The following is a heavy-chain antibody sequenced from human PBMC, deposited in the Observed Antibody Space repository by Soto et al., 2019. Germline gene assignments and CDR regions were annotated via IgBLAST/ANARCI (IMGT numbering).Heavy chain of an antibody. Sequence: SETLSLTCAVSGYSISSGYYWGWIRQPPGKGLEWIGSIYHSGSTYYNPSLKSRVTISVDTSKNQFSLRLTSVTAADTAVYYCARVDSSSGFDYWGQGIPVTVSS. D-gene: IGHD6-6*01. CDR1: GYSISSGYY. V-gene: IGHV4-38-2*01. CDR2: IYHSGST. J-gene: IGHJ4*02. CDR3: ARVDSSSGFDY.